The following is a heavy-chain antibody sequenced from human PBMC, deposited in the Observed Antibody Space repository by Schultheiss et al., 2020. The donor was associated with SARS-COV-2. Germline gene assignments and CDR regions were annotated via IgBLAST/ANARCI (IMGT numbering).Heavy chain of an antibody. CDR3: AREGEPNRMFDP. V-gene: IGHV4-61*01. CDR2: IYYSGST. CDR1: GDSVSSGTYY. Sequence: SETLSLTCTVSGDSVSSGTYYWSWIRQPPGKGLEWIGYIYYSGSTNYNPSLKSRVTISVDTSKNQFSLKLTSVTAADTAVYYCAREGEPNRMFDPWGQGTLVTVSS. D-gene: IGHD1-26*01. J-gene: IGHJ5*02.